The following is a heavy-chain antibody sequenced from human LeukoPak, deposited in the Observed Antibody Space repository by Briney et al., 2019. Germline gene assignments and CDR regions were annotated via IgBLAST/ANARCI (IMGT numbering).Heavy chain of an antibody. D-gene: IGHD2-2*01. V-gene: IGHV4-34*01. CDR3: ASGYCSSTSCYYFDY. Sequence: SETLSLTCAIYGGSFSGYYWSWIRQPPGKGLEWIGEINHSGSTNYNPSLKSRVTISVDTSKNQFSLKPSSVTAADTAVYYCASGYCSSTSCYYFDYWGQGTLVTVSS. J-gene: IGHJ4*02. CDR2: INHSGST. CDR1: GGSFSGYY.